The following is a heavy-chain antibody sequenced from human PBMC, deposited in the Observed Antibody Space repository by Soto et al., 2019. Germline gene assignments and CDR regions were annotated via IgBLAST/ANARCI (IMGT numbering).Heavy chain of an antibody. D-gene: IGHD6-19*01. V-gene: IGHV1-3*01. CDR3: ARDIGYSSGWYSYNWFDP. J-gene: IGHJ5*02. Sequence: ASVKVSCKASGYTFTSYAMHWVRQAPGQRLERMGWINAGNGNTKYSQKFQGRVTITRDTSASTAYMELSSLRSEDTAVYYCARDIGYSSGWYSYNWFDPWGQGTLVTVSS. CDR2: INAGNGNT. CDR1: GYTFTSYA.